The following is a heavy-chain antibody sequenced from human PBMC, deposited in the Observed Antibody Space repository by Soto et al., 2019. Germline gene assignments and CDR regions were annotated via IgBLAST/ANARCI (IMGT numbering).Heavy chain of an antibody. CDR1: GFTFSSYG. CDR2: ISYDGSNK. D-gene: IGHD2-15*01. J-gene: IGHJ6*02. CDR3: AKDRDSPEYCSGGSCYVGGHYYYGMDV. Sequence: GGSLRLSCAASGFTFSSYGMHWVRQAPGKGLEWVAVISYDGSNKYYADSVKGRFTISRDNSKNTLYLQMNSLRAEDTAVYYCAKDRDSPEYCSGGSCYVGGHYYYGMDVWGQGTTVTVSS. V-gene: IGHV3-30*18.